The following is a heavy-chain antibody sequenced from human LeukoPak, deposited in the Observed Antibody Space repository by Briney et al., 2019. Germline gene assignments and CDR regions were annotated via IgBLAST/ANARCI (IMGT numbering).Heavy chain of an antibody. CDR2: ISSSSSTI. Sequence: GGSLRLSCAASGFTFSSYSMNWVRQAPGKGLEWVSYISSSSSTIYYADSVKGRFTISRDNAKNSLYLQMNSLRAEDTALYYCAKDIGPTWNQYYFDYWGQGTLVTVSS. J-gene: IGHJ4*02. CDR3: AKDIGPTWNQYYFDY. D-gene: IGHD1-14*01. V-gene: IGHV3-48*01. CDR1: GFTFSSYS.